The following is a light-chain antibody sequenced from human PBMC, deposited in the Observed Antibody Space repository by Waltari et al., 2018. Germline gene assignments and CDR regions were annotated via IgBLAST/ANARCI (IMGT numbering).Light chain of an antibody. Sequence: DIQMTQSPSTLSASIGDRVPITRRASQRISNWLAWYQQKPGKAPKLLIYRASTLESGVPSRFSGSGSGTEFTLTISSLQPDDFATYYCQQYNNLYTFGQGTKLEIK. CDR1: QRISNW. CDR3: QQYNNLYT. V-gene: IGKV1-5*03. CDR2: RAS. J-gene: IGKJ2*01.